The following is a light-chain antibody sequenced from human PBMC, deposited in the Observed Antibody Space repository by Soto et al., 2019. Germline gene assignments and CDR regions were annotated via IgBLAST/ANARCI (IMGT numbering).Light chain of an antibody. J-gene: IGLJ2*01. CDR2: STN. Sequence: QAVVTQEPSFSVSPGGTVTLTCGLSSGSVSTSYSPSWYQQTPGQAPRTLIYSTNTRSSGVPDRFSGSILGNKAALTITGAQAEDESDYYCVLYMGSGSVVFGGGTKVTVL. CDR3: VLYMGSGSVV. CDR1: SGSVSTSYS. V-gene: IGLV8-61*01.